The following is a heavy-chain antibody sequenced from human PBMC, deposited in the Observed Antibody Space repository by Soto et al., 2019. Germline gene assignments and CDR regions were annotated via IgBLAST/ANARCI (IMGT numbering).Heavy chain of an antibody. Sequence: EVQLLASGGGLVQPGGGSLRLSCAASGFTFNNYAMSWVRQAPGKGLEWVSTISDSGGSTYYADSVKGRFTISRDNSKNTLYLQMNSLRAEDTAVYYCAKRSNTPAAMKSPFDYWGQGTLVTVSS. CDR1: GFTFNNYA. CDR3: AKRSNTPAAMKSPFDY. D-gene: IGHD2-2*01. CDR2: ISDSGGST. J-gene: IGHJ4*02. V-gene: IGHV3-23*01.